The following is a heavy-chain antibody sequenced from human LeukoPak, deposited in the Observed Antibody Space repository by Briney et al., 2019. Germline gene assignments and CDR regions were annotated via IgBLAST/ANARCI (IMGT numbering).Heavy chain of an antibody. J-gene: IGHJ4*02. D-gene: IGHD4-17*01. V-gene: IGHV1-2*02. CDR3: ARGAMTTVTTPHY. CDR1: GYTFTGYY. CDR2: VDPNSGGT. Sequence: ASVKVSCKASGYTFTGYYMHWVRQAPGQGPEWMGWVDPNSGGTNYAQKFQGRVTMTRDTSISTAYMELSSLRSEDTAVYYCARGAMTTVTTPHYWGQGTLVTVSS.